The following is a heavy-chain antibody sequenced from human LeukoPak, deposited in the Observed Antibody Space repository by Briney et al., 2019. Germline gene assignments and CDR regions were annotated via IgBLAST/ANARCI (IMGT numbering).Heavy chain of an antibody. V-gene: IGHV1-8*01. CDR1: GYTFTSYD. CDR3: ASGYYDSCGYNDY. Sequence: GASVKVSCKASGYTFTSYDINWVRQATGQRLEWMGWMNPNSGNTGYAQKFQGRVTMTRNTSISTAYMELSSLRSEDTAVYYCASGYYDSCGYNDYWGQGTLVTVSS. J-gene: IGHJ4*02. D-gene: IGHD3-22*01. CDR2: MNPNSGNT.